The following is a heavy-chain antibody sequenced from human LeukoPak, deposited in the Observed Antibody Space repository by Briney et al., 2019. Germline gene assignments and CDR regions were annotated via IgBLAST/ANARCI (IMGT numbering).Heavy chain of an antibody. CDR3: ASHGDYDSSELYEFGWIFDNCFDP. Sequence: PGGSLRLSCAASGFTFSSYGMNWVRQAPGKGLEWVSYISSSSSTIYYADSVKGRFTISRDNAKNSLYLQMNSLRAEDTAVYYCASHGDYDSSELYEFGWIFDNCFDPWGQGTLVTVSS. D-gene: IGHD4-17*01. CDR2: ISSSSSTI. V-gene: IGHV3-48*01. J-gene: IGHJ5*02. CDR1: GFTFSSYG.